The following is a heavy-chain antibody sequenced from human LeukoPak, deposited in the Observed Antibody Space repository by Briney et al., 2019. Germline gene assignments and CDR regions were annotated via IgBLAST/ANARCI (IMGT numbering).Heavy chain of an antibody. J-gene: IGHJ6*02. CDR1: GLTFSSAV. D-gene: IGHD2-21*01. V-gene: IGHV3-23*01. Sequence: RGSPRLSCAASGLTFSSAVIGWVRQCPGKGLGWAASVSVNCAMTYYTGSVKGLFAISRDNSRNTLCLQLSGLTFDNTARYDCSKGEIVGSRKPGMDVWGQGTTVTVSS. CDR2: VSVNCAMT. CDR3: SKGEIVGSRKPGMDV.